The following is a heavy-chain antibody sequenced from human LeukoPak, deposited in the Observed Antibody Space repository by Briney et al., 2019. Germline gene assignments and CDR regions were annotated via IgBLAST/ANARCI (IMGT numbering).Heavy chain of an antibody. J-gene: IGHJ4*02. V-gene: IGHV3-30-3*01. D-gene: IGHD3-10*01. CDR3: VKDRTGTYPLDY. CDR2: ISDDGSRQ. CDR1: GFTFSNYA. Sequence: PGRSLRLSCAATGFTFSNYAIHWGRQAPGKGLEWVAFISDDGSRQHYADSVKGRFTISRDNSKNTLNLQMNSLRAEDTAVYYCVKDRTGTYPLDYWGQGTLVTVSS.